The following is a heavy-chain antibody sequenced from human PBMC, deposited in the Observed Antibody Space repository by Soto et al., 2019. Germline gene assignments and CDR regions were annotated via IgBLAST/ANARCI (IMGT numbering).Heavy chain of an antibody. CDR1: GYTFTSYY. V-gene: IGHV1-46*03. CDR2: INPSGGST. Sequence: ASVNVSCKASGYTFTSYYMHWVRQAPGQGLEWMGIINPSGGSTSYAQKFQGRVTMTRDTSTSTVYMELSSLRSEDTAVYYCARDGGYCSSTSCILDGNWFDPWGQGTLVTVSS. CDR3: ARDGGYCSSTSCILDGNWFDP. J-gene: IGHJ5*02. D-gene: IGHD2-2*01.